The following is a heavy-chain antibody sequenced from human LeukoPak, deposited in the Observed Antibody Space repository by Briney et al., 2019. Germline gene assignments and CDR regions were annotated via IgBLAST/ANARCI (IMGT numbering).Heavy chain of an antibody. CDR3: ARAPAGAAAGTY. CDR2: IYSGGST. CDR1: GFTVSSNY. V-gene: IGHV3-53*01. J-gene: IGHJ4*02. D-gene: IGHD6-13*01. Sequence: PGGSLRLSCAASGFTVSSNYLSWVRQAPGKGLEWVSVIYSGGSTYYADSVKGRFTISRDNSKNTLYLQMNSLRAEDTAVYYCARAPAGAAAGTYLGQGTLVTVSS.